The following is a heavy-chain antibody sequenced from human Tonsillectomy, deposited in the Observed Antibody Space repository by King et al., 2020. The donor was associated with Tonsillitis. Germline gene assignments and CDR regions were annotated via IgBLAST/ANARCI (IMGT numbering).Heavy chain of an antibody. CDR3: AKTVYYGSGSYFDAFDI. CDR1: GFTFSSYA. Sequence: VQLVESGGGLVQPGGSLRLSCAASGFTFSSYAMSWVRQAPGKGLEWVSAISGSGGSTYYADSVKGRFTISSDNSKNTLYLQMNSLRAEDTAVYYCAKTVYYGSGSYFDAFDIWGQGTMVTVSS. CDR2: ISGSGGST. V-gene: IGHV3-23*04. D-gene: IGHD3-10*01. J-gene: IGHJ3*02.